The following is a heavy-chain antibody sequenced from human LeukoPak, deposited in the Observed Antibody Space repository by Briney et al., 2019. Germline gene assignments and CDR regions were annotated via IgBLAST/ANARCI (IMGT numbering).Heavy chain of an antibody. V-gene: IGHV3-23*01. CDR1: GFTFISYS. Sequence: GGSLRLSCAASGFTFISYSMTWVRQAPGRGLEWVSAITGSGAFTDYADSVKGRFTISRDNSKNTLYPQMNSLRAEDTAVYYCAKRSAESSGYFDYWGQGTLVTVSS. CDR2: ITGSGAFT. J-gene: IGHJ4*02. CDR3: AKRSAESSGYFDY. D-gene: IGHD6-19*01.